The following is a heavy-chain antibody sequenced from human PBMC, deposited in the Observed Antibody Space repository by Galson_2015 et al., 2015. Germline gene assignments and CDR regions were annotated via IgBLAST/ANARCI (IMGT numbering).Heavy chain of an antibody. J-gene: IGHJ4*02. D-gene: IGHD3/OR15-3a*01. CDR3: ARGLGPNPYYFDY. CDR2: ISYDGSNE. V-gene: IGHV3-30-3*01. CDR1: GFTFASYA. Sequence: SLRLSCAASGFTFASYALHWVRQAPGKGLDWVAFISYDGSNEYYADSVKGRFTISRDNSENTLYLQMNSLRAEDTAVYYCARGLGPNPYYFDYRGQGTLVTVSS.